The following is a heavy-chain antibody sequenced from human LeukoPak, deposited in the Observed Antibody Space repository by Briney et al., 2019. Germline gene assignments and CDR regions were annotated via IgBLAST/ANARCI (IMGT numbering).Heavy chain of an antibody. CDR3: ARSSGSGSYLPTNWFDP. CDR1: AGSISSGSYY. D-gene: IGHD3-10*01. CDR2: IYYSGST. Sequence: SETLSLTCSVSAGSISSGSYYWGWIRQPPGKGLEWIGNIYYSGSTYYNPSLKSRVTISVNTSKNQFSLKLSSVTAADTAVYYCARSSGSGSYLPTNWFDPWGQGTLVTVSS. J-gene: IGHJ5*02. V-gene: IGHV4-39*01.